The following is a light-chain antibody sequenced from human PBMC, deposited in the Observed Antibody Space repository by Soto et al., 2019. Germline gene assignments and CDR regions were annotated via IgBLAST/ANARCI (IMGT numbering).Light chain of an antibody. CDR1: QSVSVY. CDR3: QQRSNWPPGVA. V-gene: IGKV3-11*01. Sequence: EIVLTQSPATLSLSPGERATLSCRASQSVSVYLAWYQQKPGQAPRLLIYDASNRATGIPARFSGSGSGTDFTLPISSLEPEDFAVYYCQQRSNWPPGVAFGPGTRVDVK. CDR2: DAS. J-gene: IGKJ3*01.